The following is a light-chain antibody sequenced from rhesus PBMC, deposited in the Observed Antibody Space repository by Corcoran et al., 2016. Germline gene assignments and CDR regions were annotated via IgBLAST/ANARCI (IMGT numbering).Light chain of an antibody. CDR1: QGISGW. V-gene: IGKV1-22*01. J-gene: IGKJ3*01. Sequence: DIQMTQSPSSLSASVGDKVTITCRASQGISGWLAWYQQKPGEAPRLLISATSRLQSGVPSRFSGSGFGAYFTLTISSLQPEDFATYYCLQYNSSPFTFGPGTKLDI. CDR2: ATS. CDR3: LQYNSSPFT.